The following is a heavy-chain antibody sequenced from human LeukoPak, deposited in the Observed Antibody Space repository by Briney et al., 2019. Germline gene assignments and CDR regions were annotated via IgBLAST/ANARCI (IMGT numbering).Heavy chain of an antibody. D-gene: IGHD4/OR15-4a*01. Sequence: SGGSLRLSCVASGFTLSSYWMHWVRQAPGQGLVWVSRIISDGRNINYADSVKGRFTISRDNAKNTLYLQMNSLRAEDTAVYYCAKPTMAKDWGQGTLVTVSS. CDR3: AKPTMAKD. J-gene: IGHJ4*02. CDR2: IISDGRNI. CDR1: GFTLSSYW. V-gene: IGHV3-74*01.